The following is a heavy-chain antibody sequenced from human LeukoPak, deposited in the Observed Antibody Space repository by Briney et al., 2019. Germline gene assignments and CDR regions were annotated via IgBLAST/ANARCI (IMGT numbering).Heavy chain of an antibody. V-gene: IGHV1-8*01. CDR2: MNPNSGNT. D-gene: IGHD1-26*01. CDR3: ARGQLASGSSEAFDI. J-gene: IGHJ3*02. CDR1: GYTFTSYD. Sequence: ASVKVPCKDSGYTFTSYDINWVRQATGQGLGWMGWMNPNSGNTGYAQKFQGSVTMTRNTSISTAYMELSSLRSEDTAVYYCARGQLASGSSEAFDIWGQGTMVTVST.